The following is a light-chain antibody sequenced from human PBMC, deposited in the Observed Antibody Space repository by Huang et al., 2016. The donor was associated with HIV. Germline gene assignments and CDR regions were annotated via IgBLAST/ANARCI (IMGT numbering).Light chain of an antibody. CDR2: GAS. CDR3: QRYDNWPKFT. V-gene: IGKV3-15*01. J-gene: IGKJ3*01. Sequence: EIVMTQSPATLSVSPGERATLSCRTSQRITSNFAWDQQTPGQAPRLLIYGASTRVTGIPARFSGSGYGTDFTLTIISLQSEDFAVYYCQRYDNWPKFTFGPGTKVDIK. CDR1: QRITSN.